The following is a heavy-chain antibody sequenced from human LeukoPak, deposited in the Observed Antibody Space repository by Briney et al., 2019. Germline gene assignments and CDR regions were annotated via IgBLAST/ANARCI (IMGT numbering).Heavy chain of an antibody. D-gene: IGHD4-17*01. CDR1: GGSISSSTYY. CDR3: VRRYGDYQLDY. Sequence: SETLSLTCTVSGGSISSSTYYWGWIRQPPGKGLEWIGSTYYSGSIYYNPSLKSRVTMSVDTSKNQFSLKLTSVTAADTAVYYCVRRYGDYQLDYWGQGTLVTVSS. CDR2: TYYSGSI. J-gene: IGHJ4*02. V-gene: IGHV4-39*01.